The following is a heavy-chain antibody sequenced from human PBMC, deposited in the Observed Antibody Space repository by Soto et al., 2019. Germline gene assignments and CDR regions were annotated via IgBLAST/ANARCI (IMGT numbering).Heavy chain of an antibody. D-gene: IGHD2-2*01. J-gene: IGHJ4*02. Sequence: GGSLRLSCAASGFTFSSYWMHWVRQAPGKGLVWVSRINSDGSSTSYADSVKGRFTISRDNAKNTLYLQMNSLRAEDTAVYYCASLSPGYCSSTSCFPIDYWGQGTLVTVSS. CDR3: ASLSPGYCSSTSCFPIDY. CDR2: INSDGSST. CDR1: GFTFSSYW. V-gene: IGHV3-74*01.